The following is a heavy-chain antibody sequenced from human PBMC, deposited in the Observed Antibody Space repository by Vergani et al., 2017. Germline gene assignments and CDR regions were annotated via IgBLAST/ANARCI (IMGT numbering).Heavy chain of an antibody. CDR2: IYYSGST. CDR1: GGSISSYY. D-gene: IGHD2-15*01. CDR3: AGSPICSGGSCPLFDY. V-gene: IGHV4-59*01. J-gene: IGHJ4*02. Sequence: QVQLQESGPGLVKPSETLSLTCTVSGGSISSYYWSWIRQPPGKGLEWIGYIYYSGSTNYNPSLKSRVTISVDTSKNQFSLKLSSVTAADTAVYYCAGSPICSGGSCPLFDYWGQGTLVTVSS.